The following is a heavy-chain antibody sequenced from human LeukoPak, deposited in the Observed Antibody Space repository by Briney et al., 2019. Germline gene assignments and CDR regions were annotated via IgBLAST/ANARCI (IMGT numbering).Heavy chain of an antibody. Sequence: GGSLRLSCAASGFTVSSNYMSWVRQAPGKGLEWVSVIYSGGSTYYADSVKGRFTISRDNSKNTLYLQMNSLRAEDTAVYYCARESDTAMGIDYRGQGTLVTVSS. CDR3: ARESDTAMGIDY. D-gene: IGHD5-18*01. CDR1: GFTVSSNY. V-gene: IGHV3-53*01. CDR2: IYSGGST. J-gene: IGHJ4*02.